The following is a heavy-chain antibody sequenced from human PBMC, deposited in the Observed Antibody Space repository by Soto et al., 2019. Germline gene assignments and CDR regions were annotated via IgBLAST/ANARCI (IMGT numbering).Heavy chain of an antibody. CDR2: IDPSGSYT. CDR1: GDRFSSYW. V-gene: IGHV5-10-1*01. D-gene: IGHD3-9*01. Sequence: LVESLKISCQGAGDRFSSYWITWVRQKPGKGLEWMGRIDPSGSYTNYSASFEGHVTISADKANSTAYLQMNSLRAEDTALYYCAKGSHYDILTAYHAFDYWGPGTLVTVSS. J-gene: IGHJ4*02. CDR3: AKGSHYDILTAYHAFDY.